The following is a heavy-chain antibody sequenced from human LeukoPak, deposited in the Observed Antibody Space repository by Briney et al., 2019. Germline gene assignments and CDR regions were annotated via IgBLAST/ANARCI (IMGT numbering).Heavy chain of an antibody. J-gene: IGHJ4*02. V-gene: IGHV3-23*01. Sequence: PGGSLRLSCAASGFSFTNYGMSWGRQAPGKGLEGVSFISASGSSTHYADAVKGRFTTSNNNSKNTVPLQINSLRAEDTATYYCAKGAQYDFWSGYTIEYFDVWGQGTLVSVSS. D-gene: IGHD3-3*01. CDR2: ISASGSST. CDR3: AKGAQYDFWSGYTIEYFDV. CDR1: GFSFTNYG.